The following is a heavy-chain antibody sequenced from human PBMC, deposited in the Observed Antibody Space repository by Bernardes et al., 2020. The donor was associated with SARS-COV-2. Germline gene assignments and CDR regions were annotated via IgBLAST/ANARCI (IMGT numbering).Heavy chain of an antibody. CDR3: AKASRLLGFCRTGSCYSFDS. V-gene: IGHV3-23*01. Sequence: GGSLRLSCTASGFTFSSYAMNWVRQAPGKGLAWVSGISGGSLGTFYADSVKGRFSISRDYSKNTLYLEMNSLRAADTAVYYCAKASRLLGFCRTGSCYSFDSWGQGTLVTVSS. CDR1: GFTFSSYA. J-gene: IGHJ4*02. D-gene: IGHD1-1*01. CDR2: ISGGSLGT.